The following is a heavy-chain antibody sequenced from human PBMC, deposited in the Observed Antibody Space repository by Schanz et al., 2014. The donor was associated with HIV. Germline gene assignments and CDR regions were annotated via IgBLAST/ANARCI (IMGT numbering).Heavy chain of an antibody. V-gene: IGHV3-33*01. CDR3: ARDLGIVVVPATGAGMDV. J-gene: IGHJ6*02. Sequence: QVQLVESGGGVVQPGRSLRLSCAASGFTFSSYGMHWVRQAPGKGLEWVAVIWFDGSNKYYADSVKGRFTISRDNSKKALYLQMNSMRAGDTAVYYCARDLGIVVVPATGAGMDVWGQGTTVTVSS. D-gene: IGHD2-2*01. CDR2: IWFDGSNK. CDR1: GFTFSSYG.